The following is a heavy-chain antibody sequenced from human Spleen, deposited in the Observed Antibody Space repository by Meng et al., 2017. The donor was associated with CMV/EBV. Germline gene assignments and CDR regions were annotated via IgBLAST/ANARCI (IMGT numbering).Heavy chain of an antibody. CDR1: GYTFTNYG. V-gene: IGHV1-18*01. CDR2: ISAYNGNT. CDR3: ARDRATRAYYFDY. D-gene: IGHD1-1*01. J-gene: IGHJ4*02. Sequence: KASGYTFTNYGISWVRQAPGQGLEWMGGISAYNGNTKYEQKLQGRVTMTTDTSTSTAYMELRSLRSDDTAIYFCARDRATRAYYFDYWGQGTLVTVSS.